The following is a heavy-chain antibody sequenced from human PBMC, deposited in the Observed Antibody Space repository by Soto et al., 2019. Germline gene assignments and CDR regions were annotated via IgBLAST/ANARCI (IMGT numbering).Heavy chain of an antibody. V-gene: IGHV4-39*01. D-gene: IGHD2-21*02. Sequence: QLQLQESGPGLVKPSETLSLTCTVSGGSISSSSYYWGWIRQPPGKGLEWIGSIYYSGSTYYNPSLKSRVTISVDTSKNQFSLKLSSVTAADTAVYYCATPEKHCGGDCYGLDYWGQGTLVTVSS. J-gene: IGHJ4*02. CDR2: IYYSGST. CDR1: GGSISSSSYY. CDR3: ATPEKHCGGDCYGLDY.